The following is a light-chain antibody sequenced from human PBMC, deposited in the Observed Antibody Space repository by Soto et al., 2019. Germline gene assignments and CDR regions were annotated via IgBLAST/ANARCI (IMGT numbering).Light chain of an antibody. CDR1: QSVSSNY. V-gene: IGKV3-20*01. CDR2: GAS. CDR3: QHYATWPLT. J-gene: IGKJ4*01. Sequence: EIVLTQSPATLSVSPGERATLSCRASQSVSSNYLAWYQQKPGQAPRLLIYGASTRATGIPARFSGSGSGTDFTLTISRLEPEDFAVYYCQHYATWPLTFGGGTKVDIK.